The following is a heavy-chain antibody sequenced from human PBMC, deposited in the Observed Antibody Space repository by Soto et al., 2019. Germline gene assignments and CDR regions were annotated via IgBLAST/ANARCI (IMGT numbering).Heavy chain of an antibody. CDR3: ARMGCRDAAMVRYYFDY. Sequence: ASVKVSCKASGGTFSSYAISWVRQAPGQGLEWMGGIIPILGIANYAQKFQGRVTITADKSTSTAYMELSSLRSEDTAVYYCARMGCRDAAMVRYYFDYWGQGTLVTVSS. J-gene: IGHJ4*02. CDR2: IIPILGIA. V-gene: IGHV1-69*10. D-gene: IGHD5-18*01. CDR1: GGTFSSYA.